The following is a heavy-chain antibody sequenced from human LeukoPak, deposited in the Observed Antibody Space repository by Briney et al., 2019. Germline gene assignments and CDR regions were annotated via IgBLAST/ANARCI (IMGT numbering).Heavy chain of an antibody. CDR3: TTVIVVVPAATAAYDGY. J-gene: IGHJ4*02. CDR1: GFTFSNAW. D-gene: IGHD2-2*01. CDR2: IKSKTDGGTT. V-gene: IGHV3-15*07. Sequence: GGSLRLSCAASGFTFSNAWMNWVRQAPGKGLEWVGRIKSKTDGGTTDYAAPVKGRFTISRDDSKNTLYQQMNSLKTEDTAVYYCTTVIVVVPAATAAYDGYWGQGTLVTVSS.